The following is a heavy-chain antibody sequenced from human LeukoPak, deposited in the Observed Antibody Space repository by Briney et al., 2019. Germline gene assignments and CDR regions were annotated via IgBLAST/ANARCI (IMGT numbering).Heavy chain of an antibody. CDR2: INQGGSVK. CDR1: GFTFRSYW. J-gene: IGHJ4*02. V-gene: IGHV3-7*01. Sequence: GGSLRLSYAASGFTFRSYWMSWVRQAPGKGLEWVANINQGGSVKYYLDSVKGRFTISRDDAKNSLYVQMNSLRDEDRAVYYCARVGYSGWNLEYWGQGTLVTVSS. CDR3: ARVGYSGWNLEY. D-gene: IGHD5-12*01.